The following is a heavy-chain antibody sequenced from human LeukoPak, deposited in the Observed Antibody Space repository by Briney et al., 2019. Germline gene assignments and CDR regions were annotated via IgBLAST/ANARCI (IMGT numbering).Heavy chain of an antibody. D-gene: IGHD6-19*01. CDR3: ARGGTTVAGTFWFDP. V-gene: IGHV4-4*02. CDR1: GGSISSSNW. Sequence: PSETLSLTCAVSGGSISSSNWWSWVRQPPGKGLEWIGEIYHSGSTNYNSSLKSRVTISVDKSKNQFSLKLSSVTAADTAMYYCARGGTTVAGTFWFDPWGQGTLVTVSS. J-gene: IGHJ5*02. CDR2: IYHSGST.